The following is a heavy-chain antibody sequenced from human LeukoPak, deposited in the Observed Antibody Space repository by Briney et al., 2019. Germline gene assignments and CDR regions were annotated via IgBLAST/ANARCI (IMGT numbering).Heavy chain of an antibody. CDR2: IYPGDSDT. CDR1: GYSFTSYW. D-gene: IGHD2-15*01. V-gene: IGHV5-51*01. CDR3: ARASQLLGYCSGGSCYDHPDY. J-gene: IGHJ4*02. Sequence: GESLKISCKGSGYSFTSYWIGWVRQMPGKGLEWMGIIYPGDSDTRYSPSFQGQVTISADKSISPAYLQWSSLKASDTAMYYCARASQLLGYCSGGSCYDHPDYWGQGTLVTVSS.